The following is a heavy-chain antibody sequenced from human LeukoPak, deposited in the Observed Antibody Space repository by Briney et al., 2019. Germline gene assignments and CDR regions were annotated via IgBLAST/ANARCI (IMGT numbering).Heavy chain of an antibody. Sequence: ASVKVSCKVSGYTLTELSMHWVRQAPGKGLEWMGGFDPEDGETIYAQKFQGRVTMTEDTSTDTAYMELSSLRSEDTAVYYCATKLGGYSGYDGPSFGYWGQGTLVTVSS. D-gene: IGHD5-12*01. J-gene: IGHJ4*02. V-gene: IGHV1-24*01. CDR3: ATKLGGYSGYDGPSFGY. CDR2: FDPEDGET. CDR1: GYTLTELS.